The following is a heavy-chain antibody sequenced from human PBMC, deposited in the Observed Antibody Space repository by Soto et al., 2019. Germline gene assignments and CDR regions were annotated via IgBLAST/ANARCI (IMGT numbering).Heavy chain of an antibody. CDR3: ARIWFGEVGSNWDLDS. D-gene: IGHD3-10*01. Sequence: QVQLVQSGAEVKKPGSSVKVSCKASGGTFINYTFNWVRQAPGQGLEWMGRIIPISGSANYAQKFQCRVTVTADRTTSTTYMELSSLTSEDTAVYYCARIWFGEVGSNWDLDSWGQGTLVNGSS. V-gene: IGHV1-69*08. CDR1: GGTFINYT. CDR2: IIPISGSA. J-gene: IGHJ4*02.